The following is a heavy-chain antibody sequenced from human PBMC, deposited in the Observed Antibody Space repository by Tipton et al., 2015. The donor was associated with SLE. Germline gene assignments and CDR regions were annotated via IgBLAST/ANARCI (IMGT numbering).Heavy chain of an antibody. D-gene: IGHD6-13*01. CDR3: ARRVRVAAAGTPFDY. J-gene: IGHJ4*02. Sequence: TLSLTCAVSGYSISSGYYWGWIRQPPGKGLEWIGSIYYSGSTYYNPSLKSRVTISVDTSKNQFSLKLSSVTAADTAVYYCARRVRVAAAGTPFDYWGQGTLVTVSS. CDR1: GYSISSGYY. V-gene: IGHV4-38-2*01. CDR2: IYYSGST.